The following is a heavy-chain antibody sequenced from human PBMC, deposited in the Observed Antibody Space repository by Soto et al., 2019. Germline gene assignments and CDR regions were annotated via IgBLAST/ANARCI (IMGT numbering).Heavy chain of an antibody. D-gene: IGHD3-22*01. CDR3: AKSFRAIVLVINY. J-gene: IGHJ4*02. CDR1: GFTFSSYA. CDR2: ISGSGGST. V-gene: IGHV3-23*01. Sequence: EVQLLESGGGLVQPGGSLRLSCAASGFTFSSYAMSWVRQAPGKGLEWVSAISGSGGSTYYADAVKGRFTISRDNPKNTLYLQMNSLRAEYTAVYYCAKSFRAIVLVINYWGQGTLVTVSS.